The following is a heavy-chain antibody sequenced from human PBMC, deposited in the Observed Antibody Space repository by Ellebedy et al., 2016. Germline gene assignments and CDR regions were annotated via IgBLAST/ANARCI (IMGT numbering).Heavy chain of an antibody. V-gene: IGHV3-30*03. D-gene: IGHD6-19*01. CDR1: GFTFSSYG. Sequence: LSLTCAASGFTFSSYGMHWVRQAPGKGLEWVAVISYDGSNKYYADSVKGRFTISRDNSKNTLYLQMNRLRAEDTAVYYCARGWGYSSGWHAYWGQGTLVTVSS. CDR3: ARGWGYSSGWHAY. J-gene: IGHJ4*02. CDR2: ISYDGSNK.